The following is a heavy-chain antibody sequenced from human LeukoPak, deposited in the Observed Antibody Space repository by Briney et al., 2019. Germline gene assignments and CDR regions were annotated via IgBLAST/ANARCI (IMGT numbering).Heavy chain of an antibody. CDR1: RFTFSDYY. CDR2: ISSSSSTI. D-gene: IGHD6-19*01. Sequence: GGSLRLSCAASRFTFSDYYMTWIRQAPGKGREGVSYISSSSSTIYYADSVKGRFTISRDNAKNSLYLQMNSLRAEDTAVYYCARDPGSHNSSGWYEYWGEGALVTVSP. CDR3: ARDPGSHNSSGWYEY. V-gene: IGHV3-11*01. J-gene: IGHJ4*02.